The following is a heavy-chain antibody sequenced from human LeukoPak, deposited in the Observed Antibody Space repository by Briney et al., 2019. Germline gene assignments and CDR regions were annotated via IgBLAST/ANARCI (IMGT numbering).Heavy chain of an antibody. V-gene: IGHV3-48*04. CDR2: ISASSSNI. D-gene: IGHD6-13*01. CDR1: GSTFSLYA. J-gene: IGHJ4*02. Sequence: GGSLRLSCTASGSTFSLYAWNWLRQAPGKGLEWVSHISASSSNIHYADSVKGRFTISRDNAKNSLYLQTNSLRAEDTAVYYCARDDLLQQLNYWGQGTLVTVSS. CDR3: ARDDLLQQLNY.